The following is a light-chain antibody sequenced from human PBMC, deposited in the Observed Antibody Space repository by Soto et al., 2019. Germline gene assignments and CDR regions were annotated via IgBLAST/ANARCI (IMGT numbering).Light chain of an antibody. CDR3: QQRNNWQS. CDR2: EGS. CDR1: QDISSY. V-gene: IGKV3-11*01. J-gene: IGKJ1*01. Sequence: EIVLTQSPGTLSLSPGERATLSCRASQDISSYLGWYQQKPGQAPRLLIYEGSNRATGIPARFSGSGSGTDFTLTISSLEPEDFAVYYCQQRNNWQSFGQGTKVDIK.